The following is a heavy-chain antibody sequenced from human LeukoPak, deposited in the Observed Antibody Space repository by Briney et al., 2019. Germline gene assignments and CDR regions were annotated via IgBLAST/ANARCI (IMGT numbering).Heavy chain of an antibody. CDR3: ATWDGHGYYFDN. V-gene: IGHV3-7*01. CDR2: IRQDGSET. D-gene: IGHD3-22*01. Sequence: EGSLRLSCAASGFTFSNYWMSWVRQAPGKGLEWLANIRQDGSETYHVDSLKGRFTISRDNANNSLYLQMNSLGAEDTAVYYCATWDGHGYYFDNGGQGTLVTVSS. J-gene: IGHJ4*02. CDR1: GFTFSNYW.